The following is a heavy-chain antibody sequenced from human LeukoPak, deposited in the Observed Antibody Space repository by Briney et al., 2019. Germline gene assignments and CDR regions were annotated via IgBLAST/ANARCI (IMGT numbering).Heavy chain of an antibody. CDR1: GFTFSSYE. D-gene: IGHD3-10*01. J-gene: IGHJ6*03. CDR2: ISSSSSYI. CDR3: XRXXXXTMVRAIITKKNYYYYYMDV. Sequence: GGSLRLSCAASGFTFSSYEMNWVRQAPGKGLEWVSSISSSSSYIYYADSVKGRFTISRDNAKNSLYLQMNSLRAEDTAVYYXXRXXXXTMVRAIITKKNYYYYYMDVWGKGTTVTISS. V-gene: IGHV3-21*01.